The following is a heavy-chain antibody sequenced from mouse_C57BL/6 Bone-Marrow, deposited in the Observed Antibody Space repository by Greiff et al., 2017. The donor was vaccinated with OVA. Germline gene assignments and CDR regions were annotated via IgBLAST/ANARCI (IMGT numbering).Heavy chain of an antibody. CDR1: GYTFTSYW. D-gene: IGHD1-1*01. Sequence: VQLQQSGAELVKPGASVKLSCKASGYTFTSYWMHWVKQRPGQGLEWIGMIHPNSGSTNYNEKFKSKATLTVDKSSSTAYMQLSSLTSEDSAVYYCARAPDYGSSYYAMDYWGQGTSVTVSS. V-gene: IGHV1-64*01. CDR3: ARAPDYGSSYYAMDY. J-gene: IGHJ4*01. CDR2: IHPNSGST.